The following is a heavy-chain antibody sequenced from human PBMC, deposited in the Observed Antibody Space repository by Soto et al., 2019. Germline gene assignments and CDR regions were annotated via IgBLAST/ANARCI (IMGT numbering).Heavy chain of an antibody. CDR2: IIPIFGTA. Sequence: QVQLVQSGAEVKKPGSSVKVSCKASGGTFSSYAISWVRQAPGQGLECMGGIIPIFGTANYAQKFQGRVTIIADESTSTADMGLSSLRSEDTAVYYCARDGLRGYSYGFRPLDYWGQGTLVTVSS. CDR1: GGTFSSYA. V-gene: IGHV1-69*01. CDR3: ARDGLRGYSYGFRPLDY. D-gene: IGHD5-18*01. J-gene: IGHJ4*02.